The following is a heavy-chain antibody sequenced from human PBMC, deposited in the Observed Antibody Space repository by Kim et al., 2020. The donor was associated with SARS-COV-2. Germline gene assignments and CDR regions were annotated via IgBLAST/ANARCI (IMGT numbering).Heavy chain of an antibody. D-gene: IGHD3-10*01. CDR1: GGSISSGGYY. CDR2: IYYSGST. CDR3: ARAHHNPPYYYGSGSPPLPFY. V-gene: IGHV4-31*03. J-gene: IGHJ4*02. Sequence: SETLSLTCTVSGGSISSGGYYWSWIRQHPGKGLEWIGYIYYSGSTYYNPSLKSRVTISVDTSKNQFSLKLSSVTAADTAVYYCARAHHNPPYYYGSGSPPLPFYWGQGTLVTVSS.